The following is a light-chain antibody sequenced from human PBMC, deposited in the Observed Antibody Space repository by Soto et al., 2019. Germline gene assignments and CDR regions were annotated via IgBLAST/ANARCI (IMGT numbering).Light chain of an antibody. V-gene: IGKV3-15*01. Sequence: EIVMTQSPATLSVSPGERATLSCRASQSVSSNLAWYQQKPGQAPRLLIYGASTRATGIPARFSGSGSGTEFTLTISSLQSEDFAVYYCQQYNNWPPYITFSPGTKVDIK. CDR2: GAS. CDR1: QSVSSN. J-gene: IGKJ3*01. CDR3: QQYNNWPPYIT.